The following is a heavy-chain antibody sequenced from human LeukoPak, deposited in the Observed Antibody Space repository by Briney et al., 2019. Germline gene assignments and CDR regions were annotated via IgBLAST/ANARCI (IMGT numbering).Heavy chain of an antibody. Sequence: SETLSLTCTVSGGSNSTYHWTWIRQPPGKGLEWIGNIHTSGNTNYNPSLKSRVTMSVDTSKNQFSLRLSSVTAADTAVYYCVRPGQSNWWVYFNYWGQGAVVTVSP. CDR1: GGSNSTYH. CDR3: VRPGQSNWWVYFNY. V-gene: IGHV4-4*09. D-gene: IGHD2-15*01. CDR2: IHTSGNT. J-gene: IGHJ4*02.